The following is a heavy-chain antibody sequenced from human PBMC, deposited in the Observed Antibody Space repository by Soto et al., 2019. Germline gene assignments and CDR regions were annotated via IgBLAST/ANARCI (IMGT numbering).Heavy chain of an antibody. D-gene: IGHD3-10*01. CDR3: SSERGAHYFAS. J-gene: IGHJ4*02. Sequence: QVQLVQSGTVVQRRGSSVKVSCQASGGTFSSHGMAWVRQAPGQGLEWMGGIIPTFGTPTYAPKFQGRVTITADKSTNTAYMDLTSLRSEDTAVYSCSSERGAHYFASGGEGTVITVSS. CDR1: GGTFSSHG. V-gene: IGHV1-69*06. CDR2: IIPTFGTP.